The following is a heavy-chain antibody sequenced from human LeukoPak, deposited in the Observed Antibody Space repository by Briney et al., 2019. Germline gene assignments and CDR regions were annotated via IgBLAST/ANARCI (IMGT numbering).Heavy chain of an antibody. D-gene: IGHD6-13*01. CDR3: ARGRIAAAERAIDY. V-gene: IGHV3-33*01. Sequence: GRSLRLSCAASGFTFSSYGMHWVRQAPGKGLEWVAVIWYDGSNKYYADSVKGRFTISRDNSKNTPYLQMNSLRAEDTAVYYCARGRIAAAERAIDYWGQGTLVTVSS. J-gene: IGHJ4*02. CDR2: IWYDGSNK. CDR1: GFTFSSYG.